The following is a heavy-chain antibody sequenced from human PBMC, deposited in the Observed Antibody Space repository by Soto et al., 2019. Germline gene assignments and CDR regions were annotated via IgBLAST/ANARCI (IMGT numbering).Heavy chain of an antibody. V-gene: IGHV1-18*01. D-gene: IGHD5-12*01. CDR1: GYTFFTYD. Sequence: QVHLVQSGVEVKTPGASVKVSCQASGYTFFTYDISWVRPAPGQGLEWMGWISTYSGDTKYAQKFQGRVTMTTDTSTTTAYLELRSPRSDDTAVYYCARHHGPTTSENWCDPWGQGTVVTVSS. J-gene: IGHJ5*02. CDR2: ISTYSGDT. CDR3: ARHHGPTTSENWCDP.